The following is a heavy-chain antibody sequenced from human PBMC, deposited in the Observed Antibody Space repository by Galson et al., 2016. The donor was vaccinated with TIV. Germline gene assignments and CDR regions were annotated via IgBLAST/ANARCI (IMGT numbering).Heavy chain of an antibody. D-gene: IGHD2-15*01. J-gene: IGHJ4*02. Sequence: SLRLSCAASGFTFSNYWMSWVRQAPGKGLEWVANIKEDGSEKYAVDSVQGRFTISRDNAKNTLYLRMNNLRVDDTAVYYCERDKARCSGDSCYVGSSFDYWGRGILVTFAS. CDR3: ERDKARCSGDSCYVGSSFDY. V-gene: IGHV3-7*01. CDR2: IKEDGSEK. CDR1: GFTFSNYW.